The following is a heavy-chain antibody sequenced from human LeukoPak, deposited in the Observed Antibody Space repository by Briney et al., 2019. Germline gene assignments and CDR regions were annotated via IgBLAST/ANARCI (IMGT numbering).Heavy chain of an antibody. J-gene: IGHJ6*02. CDR2: ISSSGDSL. Sequence: AGGSLRLSCAASGFTPSDFYMTWIRQAPGKGLEWVSFISSSGDSLYYSDSVRGRFTISRDNAKSSLYLQMNSLRAEDTAVYYCAREVVIVPDYFYHGLDVWGQGTTVTVSS. D-gene: IGHD2/OR15-2a*01. CDR3: AREVVIVPDYFYHGLDV. V-gene: IGHV3-11*01. CDR1: GFTPSDFY.